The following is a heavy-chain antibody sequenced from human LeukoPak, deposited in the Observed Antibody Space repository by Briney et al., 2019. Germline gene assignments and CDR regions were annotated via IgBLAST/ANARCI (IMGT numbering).Heavy chain of an antibody. CDR3: AKDLRGQWLGTEFFDI. CDR1: GFTFSSYA. D-gene: IGHD6-19*01. CDR2: ISGSGGST. Sequence: GGSLRLSCAASGFTFSSYAMSWVRQAPGKGLEWVSAISGSGGSTYYADSVKGRFTISRDNSKNTLYLQMNSLRAEDTAVYYCAKDLRGQWLGTEFFDIWGQGTMVTVSS. V-gene: IGHV3-23*01. J-gene: IGHJ3*02.